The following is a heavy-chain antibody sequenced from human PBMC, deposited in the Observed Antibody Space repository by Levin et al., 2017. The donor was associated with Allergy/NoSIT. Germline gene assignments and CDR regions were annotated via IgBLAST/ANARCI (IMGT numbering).Heavy chain of an antibody. V-gene: IGHV3-21*01. J-gene: IGHJ2*01. CDR2: ISSSSSYI. Sequence: GGSLRLSCAASGFTFSSYSMNWVRQAPGKGLEWVSSISSSSSYIYYADSVKGRFTISRDNAKNSLYLQMNSLRAEDTAVYYCARPHAGGDGYFDLWGRGTLVTVSS. CDR1: GFTFSSYS. D-gene: IGHD3-16*01. CDR3: ARPHAGGDGYFDL.